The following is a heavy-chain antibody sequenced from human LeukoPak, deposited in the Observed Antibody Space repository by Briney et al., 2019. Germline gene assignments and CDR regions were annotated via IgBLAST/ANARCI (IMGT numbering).Heavy chain of an antibody. CDR1: GYSISSGYY. V-gene: IGHV4-38-2*02. CDR2: IYTSGST. D-gene: IGHD6-19*01. Sequence: PSETLSLTCTVSGYSISSGYYWGWIRQPPGKGLEWIGRIYTSGSTNYNPSLKSRVTMSVDTSKNQFSLKLSSVTAADTAVYYCARDLGWYDYYYYYYMDVWGKGTTVTISS. J-gene: IGHJ6*03. CDR3: ARDLGWYDYYYYYYMDV.